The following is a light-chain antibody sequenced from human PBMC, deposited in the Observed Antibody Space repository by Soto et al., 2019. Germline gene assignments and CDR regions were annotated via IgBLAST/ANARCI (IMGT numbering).Light chain of an antibody. CDR3: MCYAGGNNWV. Sequence: QSVLTQPPSASGSPGQSVTISCTGTSSDVGTHSYVSWYQQHAGKAPKLVIYDVTKRPSVVPDRFSGSKSGNTASLTVSGLHAEDEADYYCMCYAGGNNWVFGGGTKLTVL. J-gene: IGLJ3*02. CDR1: SSDVGTHSY. V-gene: IGLV2-8*01. CDR2: DVT.